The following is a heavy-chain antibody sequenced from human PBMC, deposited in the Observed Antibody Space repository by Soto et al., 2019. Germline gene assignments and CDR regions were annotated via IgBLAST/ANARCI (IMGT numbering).Heavy chain of an antibody. CDR2: ITAGNGYA. CDR1: GYTFTSYA. D-gene: IGHD3-10*01. Sequence: ASVTVSCKDSGYTFTSYAMQWVRQAPGQRLEWMGWITAGNGYAKYSQQFQGRVTITRDASASTDYMRLSSLRSEDTAVYYCARSPYGSGSYYSEWFDRWSQGSLVTVSS. J-gene: IGHJ5*02. CDR3: ARSPYGSGSYYSEWFDR. V-gene: IGHV1-3*01.